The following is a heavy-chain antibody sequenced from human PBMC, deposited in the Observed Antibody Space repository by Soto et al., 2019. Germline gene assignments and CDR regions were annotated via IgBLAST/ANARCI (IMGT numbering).Heavy chain of an antibody. CDR3: ASGTLGTTRRIFDY. D-gene: IGHD1-1*01. CDR1: GGSISSYY. V-gene: IGHV4-59*01. J-gene: IGHJ4*02. CDR2: IYYSGSS. Sequence: SETLSLTCTVSGGSISSYYWSWIRQPPGKGLEWIGYIYYSGSSNYNPSLKRRGTISVDTSKNQFSLNLSSVTAADTAVYYCASGTLGTTRRIFDYWGRGNMGAVSS.